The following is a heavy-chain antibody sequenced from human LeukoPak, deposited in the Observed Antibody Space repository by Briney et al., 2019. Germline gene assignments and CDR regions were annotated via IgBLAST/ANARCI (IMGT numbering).Heavy chain of an antibody. CDR2: INSDGDGT. CDR3: ARDKRNSNGWYATFDY. D-gene: IGHD6-19*01. Sequence: GGSLILSCAASGFTFTNYAMHWVRQAPGKGLEFVAAINSDGDGTYYGNSVKGRFTISRDTSKNTRFLQMDSLRPDDTSVYYCARDKRNSNGWYATFDYWGQGTLVTVSS. J-gene: IGHJ4*02. CDR1: GFTFTNYA. V-gene: IGHV3-64*01.